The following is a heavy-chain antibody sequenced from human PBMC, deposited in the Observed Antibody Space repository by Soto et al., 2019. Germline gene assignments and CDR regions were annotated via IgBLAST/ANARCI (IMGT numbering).Heavy chain of an antibody. CDR1: GGTFSSYA. CDR2: IIPIFGTA. J-gene: IGHJ4*02. CDR3: ARSIAAAQTFDY. V-gene: IGHV1-69*13. Sequence: SVKVSCKASGGTFSSYAISWVRQAPGQGLEWMGGIIPIFGTANYAQKFQGRVTITADESTSTAYMELSSLRSEDTAVYYCARSIAAAQTFDYWGQGTLVTVS. D-gene: IGHD6-13*01.